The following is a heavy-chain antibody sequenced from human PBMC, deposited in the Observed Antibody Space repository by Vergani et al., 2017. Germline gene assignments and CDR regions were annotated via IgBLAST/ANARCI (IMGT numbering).Heavy chain of an antibody. Sequence: QRQLVQSGPEVKKPGTSMKVSCKASGFTFTSSAVQWVRQARGQRLEWIGWIVVGSGNTNYAQKFQERVTITRDMSTSTAYMELSSLRSEDTAVYYCAAVDGEGDYDDAFDIWGQGTMVTVSS. V-gene: IGHV1-58*01. CDR2: IVVGSGNT. CDR1: GFTFTSSA. J-gene: IGHJ3*02. D-gene: IGHD3-10*01. CDR3: AAVDGEGDYDDAFDI.